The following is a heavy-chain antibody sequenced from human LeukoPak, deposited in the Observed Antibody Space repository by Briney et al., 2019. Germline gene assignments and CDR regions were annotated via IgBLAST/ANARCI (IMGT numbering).Heavy chain of an antibody. D-gene: IGHD2-15*01. Sequence: SETLSLTCTVSGGSISRHYWGWIRQSPGKGLEWIGYMFEGGKTSYNPPLKSRVTMSRDTSKNQFSLKMTSVTAADTSVYYCARFILSAAGSHFDSWGQGTLVIVSS. V-gene: IGHV4-59*11. J-gene: IGHJ4*02. CDR1: GGSISRHY. CDR2: MFEGGKT. CDR3: ARFILSAAGSHFDS.